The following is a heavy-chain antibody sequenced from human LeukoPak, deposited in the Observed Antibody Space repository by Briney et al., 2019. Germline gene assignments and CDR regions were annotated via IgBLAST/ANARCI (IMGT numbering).Heavy chain of an antibody. CDR2: FNPNSGGA. Sequence: GASVKVSCKASGYKFTAYYMHWVRQAPGQGLEWMGWFNPNSGGANYAQKFQGRVTMTRDTSISTAYMELSRLRSDDTAVYFCARDLYYGSGTAHGDTCDIWGQGTMVTVSS. V-gene: IGHV1-2*02. D-gene: IGHD3-10*01. CDR3: ARDLYYGSGTAHGDTCDI. CDR1: GYKFTAYY. J-gene: IGHJ3*02.